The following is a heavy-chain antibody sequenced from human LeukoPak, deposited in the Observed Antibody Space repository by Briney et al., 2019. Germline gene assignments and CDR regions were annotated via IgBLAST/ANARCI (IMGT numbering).Heavy chain of an antibody. CDR2: IYYTGST. D-gene: IGHD1-26*01. CDR1: GGSISSYY. J-gene: IGHJ4*02. V-gene: IGHV4-59*08. CDR3: ARLLSGSYVY. Sequence: SETLSLTCTISGGSISSYYWSWIRQPPGKGLEWIGYIYYTGSTNHNPSLKSRVTISVDTSKNQFSLKLSSVTAADTAVYYCARLLSGSYVYWGQGTLVTVSS.